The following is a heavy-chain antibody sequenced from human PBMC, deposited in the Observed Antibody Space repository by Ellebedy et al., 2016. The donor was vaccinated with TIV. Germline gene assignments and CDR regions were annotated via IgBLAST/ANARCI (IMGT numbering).Heavy chain of an antibody. Sequence: GGSLRLSCAASGFTFSSYAMHWVRQAPGKGLEWVAVIWNDGSQTYHGESVKGRFTISRDDSMGTLYLQMNSLRADDTAVYYCARDARFIDQRHNWFDPWGQGAQVTVSS. CDR2: IWNDGSQT. D-gene: IGHD6-25*01. CDR3: ARDARFIDQRHNWFDP. CDR1: GFTFSSYA. J-gene: IGHJ5*02. V-gene: IGHV3-33*08.